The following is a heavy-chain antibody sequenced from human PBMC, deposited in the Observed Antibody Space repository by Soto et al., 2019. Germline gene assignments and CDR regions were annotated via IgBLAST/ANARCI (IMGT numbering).Heavy chain of an antibody. J-gene: IGHJ4*02. V-gene: IGHV3-11*01. CDR3: VRASGDGYNHYGF. Sequence: QVQLVESGGGLVKPGGSLRLSCAASGFTFSDYYMSWIRQAPGKGLAWVSYISGRATNIKYADSVKGRFTISRDNAKNSLSLQMNSLRVEDTAVYYCVRASGDGYNHYGFWGQGTLVSVSS. D-gene: IGHD4-17*01. CDR2: ISGRATNI. CDR1: GFTFSDYY.